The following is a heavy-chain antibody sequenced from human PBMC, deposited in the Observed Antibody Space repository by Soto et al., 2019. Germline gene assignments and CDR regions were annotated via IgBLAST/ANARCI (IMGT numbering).Heavy chain of an antibody. CDR1: GGSISSYY. Sequence: PSETLSLTCTVSGGSISSYYWSWIRQPPGKGLEWIGYIYYSGSTNYNPSLKSRVTISVDTSKNQFSLKLSSVTAADTAVYYCASGHCSGGSCSDLYYYYYGMDVWGQGTTVTVSS. V-gene: IGHV4-59*08. CDR2: IYYSGST. CDR3: ASGHCSGGSCSDLYYYYYGMDV. J-gene: IGHJ6*02. D-gene: IGHD2-15*01.